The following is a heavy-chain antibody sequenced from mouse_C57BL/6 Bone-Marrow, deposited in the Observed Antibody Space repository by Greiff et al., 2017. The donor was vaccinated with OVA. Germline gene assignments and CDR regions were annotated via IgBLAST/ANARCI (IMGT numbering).Heavy chain of an antibody. CDR2: INPNNGGT. CDR3: ARRVYSPYYAMDY. CDR1: GYTFTDYY. V-gene: IGHV1-26*01. J-gene: IGHJ4*01. D-gene: IGHD2-12*01. Sequence: EVKLQQSGPELVKPGASVKISCKASGYTFTDYYMNWVKQSHGKSLEWIGDINPNNGGTSYNQKFKGKATLTVDKSSSTAYMELRSLTSEDSAVYYCARRVYSPYYAMDYWGQGTSVTVSS.